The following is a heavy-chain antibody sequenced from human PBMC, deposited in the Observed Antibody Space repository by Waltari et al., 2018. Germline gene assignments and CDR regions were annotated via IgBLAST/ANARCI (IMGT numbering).Heavy chain of an antibody. CDR3: ARDPAYCGGDCSL. CDR2: ISSSSSTI. D-gene: IGHD2-21*02. Sequence: EVQLVESGGGLVQPGGSLRLSCAASGFTFSSYSMNWVRQAPGKGLEWVSYISSSSSTIYYADSVKGRFTISRDNAKNSLYLQMNSLRAEDTAVYYCARDPAYCGGDCSLWGQGTLVTVSS. J-gene: IGHJ4*02. V-gene: IGHV3-48*01. CDR1: GFTFSSYS.